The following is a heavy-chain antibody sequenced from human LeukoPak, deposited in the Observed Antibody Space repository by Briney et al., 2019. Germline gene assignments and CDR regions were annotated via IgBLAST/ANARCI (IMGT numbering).Heavy chain of an antibody. CDR1: GDSVSSNSAA. CDR3: ARVLLWFGELNNWFDP. V-gene: IGHV6-1*01. Sequence: SQTLSLTCAISGDSVSSNSAAWNWIRQSPSRGLEWLGRTYYRSKWYKDYAVSVKSRITINPDTSKNQFSLQLNSVTPEDTAVYYCARVLLWFGELNNWFDPWGQGTLVTVSS. CDR2: TYYRSKWYK. D-gene: IGHD3-10*01. J-gene: IGHJ5*02.